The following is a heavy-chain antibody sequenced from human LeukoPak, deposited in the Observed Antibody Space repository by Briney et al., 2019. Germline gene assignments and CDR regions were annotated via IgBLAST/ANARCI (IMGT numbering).Heavy chain of an antibody. CDR3: ARRVQYGSGAKDSVRYYTKRVHYFDY. D-gene: IGHD3-10*01. CDR1: IDSFSNYH. J-gene: IGHJ4*02. Sequence: SETLSLTCAVYIDSFSNYHWNWIRQTPAKGMEWIGSIYYSGSTFYNPSLKSRVTISVDTSKNQFSLKLSSVTAADTAVYYCARRVQYGSGAKDSVRYYTKRVHYFDYWGQGTLVTVSS. V-gene: IGHV4-39*01. CDR2: IYYSGST.